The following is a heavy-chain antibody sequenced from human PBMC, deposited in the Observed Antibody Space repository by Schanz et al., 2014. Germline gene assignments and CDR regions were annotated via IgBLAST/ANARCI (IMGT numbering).Heavy chain of an antibody. CDR1: GFRFKTYE. Sequence: QLVESGGGLVKPGGSLRLSCAVSGFRFKTYEMNWVRQVRGKGLEWVSSISPSGDTHYLASVKGRFTISRENAKSSLYLQMDHLRVEDTAAYYCAGAAVGFIVDAFDLWGRGTMVIVSS. J-gene: IGHJ3*01. CDR3: AGAAVGFIVDAFDL. V-gene: IGHV3-13*01. CDR2: ISPSGDT. D-gene: IGHD6-19*01.